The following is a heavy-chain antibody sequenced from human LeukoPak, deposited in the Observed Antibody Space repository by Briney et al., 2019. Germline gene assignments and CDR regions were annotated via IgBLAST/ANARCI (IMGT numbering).Heavy chain of an antibody. V-gene: IGHV3-7*01. CDR1: GFTFSSYW. CDR3: AREGGHYDYVWGSYRRDAFDI. D-gene: IGHD3-16*02. Sequence: GGSLRLSCAASGFTFSSYWMSWVRQAPGKGLEWVANIKQDGSEKYYVDSVKGRFTISRDNAKNSLYLQTNSLRAEDTAVYYCAREGGHYDYVWGSYRRDAFDIWGQGTMVTVSS. J-gene: IGHJ3*02. CDR2: IKQDGSEK.